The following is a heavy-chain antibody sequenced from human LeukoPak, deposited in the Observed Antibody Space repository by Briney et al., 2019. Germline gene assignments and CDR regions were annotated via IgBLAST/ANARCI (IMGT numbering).Heavy chain of an antibody. CDR1: GFTFSTFA. J-gene: IGHJ5*02. CDR3: AKAFSAYENWPPNWFDP. Sequence: GGSLRLSCAASGFTFSTFAMSWVRQAPGKGLEWVSAISGSGGGTYYADSVKGRLTISRDNSKNILYLQMSSLRAEDTAVYYCAKAFSAYENWPPNWFDPWGQGTLVTVSS. CDR2: ISGSGGGT. D-gene: IGHD5-12*01. V-gene: IGHV3-23*01.